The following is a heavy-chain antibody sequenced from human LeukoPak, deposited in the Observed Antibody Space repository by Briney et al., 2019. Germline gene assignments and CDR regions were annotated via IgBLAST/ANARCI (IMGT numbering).Heavy chain of an antibody. V-gene: IGHV3-48*01. J-gene: IGHJ4*02. CDR2: ISSSSSTI. D-gene: IGHD7-27*01. Sequence: PGGSLRLSCAASGFTFNSYTMNCVRHAPGKGLEWVSYISSSSSTIYYADSVKGRFTISRDNAKNSLYLQMNSLRAEDTAVYYCASLNWGSGDYWGQGTLVTVSS. CDR1: GFTFNSYT. CDR3: ASLNWGSGDY.